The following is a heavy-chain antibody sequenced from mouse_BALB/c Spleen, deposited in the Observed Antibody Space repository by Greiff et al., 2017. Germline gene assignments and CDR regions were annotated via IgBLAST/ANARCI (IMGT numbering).Heavy chain of an antibody. CDR1: GYSFTSYW. D-gene: IGHD2-1*01. CDR3: ARKGIYYGNYPFDY. J-gene: IGHJ2*01. V-gene: IGHV1S81*02. Sequence: QVQLQQPGAELVRPGASVKLSCKASGYSFTSYWMNWVKQRPGQGLEWIGEINPSNGRTNYNEKFKSKATLTVDKSSSTAYMQLSSLTSEDSAVYYCARKGIYYGNYPFDYWGQGTTLTVSS. CDR2: INPSNGRT.